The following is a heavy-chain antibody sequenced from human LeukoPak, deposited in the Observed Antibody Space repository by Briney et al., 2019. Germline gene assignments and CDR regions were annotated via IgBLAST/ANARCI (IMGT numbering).Heavy chain of an antibody. Sequence: PGGSLRLSCAASGFIFSSYSMTWVRQAPGKGLEWGSYISSSSSTIYYADSVKGRFTISRDNAKKSLYLQMNSLRAEDTAVYYCARERLQSFYIVVVPAVRDAFDIWGQGTMVTVSS. CDR1: GFIFSSYS. CDR2: ISSSSSTI. CDR3: ARERLQSFYIVVVPAVRDAFDI. V-gene: IGHV3-48*01. J-gene: IGHJ3*02. D-gene: IGHD2-2*01.